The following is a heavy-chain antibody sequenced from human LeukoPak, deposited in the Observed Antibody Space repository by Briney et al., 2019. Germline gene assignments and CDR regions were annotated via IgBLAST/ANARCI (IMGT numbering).Heavy chain of an antibody. J-gene: IGHJ3*02. V-gene: IGHV1-69*05. Sequence: GSSVKVSCKASGGTFSSYAISWVRQAPGQGLEWMGGIIPIFGTANYAQKFQGRVTITTDESTSTAYMELSSLRSEDTAVYYCARARPGITGATFIFGAFDIWGQGTMVTVSS. CDR1: GGTFSSYA. D-gene: IGHD1-7*01. CDR3: ARARPGITGATFIFGAFDI. CDR2: IIPIFGTA.